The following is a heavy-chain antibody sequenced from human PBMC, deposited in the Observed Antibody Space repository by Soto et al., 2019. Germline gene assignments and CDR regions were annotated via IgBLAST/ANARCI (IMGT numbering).Heavy chain of an antibody. Sequence: XSVKVACKASGYTFTSYGIIWVRQAPGQGLEWMGWISAYNGNTNYAQKLQGRVTMTTDTSTSTAYMELRSLRSDDTAVYYCARERVAKIPGGYGMDVWGQGTTVTVSS. CDR2: ISAYNGNT. CDR3: ARERVAKIPGGYGMDV. J-gene: IGHJ6*02. D-gene: IGHD5-12*01. CDR1: GYTFTSYG. V-gene: IGHV1-18*01.